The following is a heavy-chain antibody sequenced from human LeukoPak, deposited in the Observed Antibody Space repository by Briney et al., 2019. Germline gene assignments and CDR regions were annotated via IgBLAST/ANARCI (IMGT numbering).Heavy chain of an antibody. Sequence: ASVKVSCKASGYTFTSYGISWVRQAPGQGLEWMGWISAYDGNTNYAQKLQGRVTMTTDTSTSTAYMELRSLRSDDTAVYYCARELSDGFKARQWLVQQGFDYWGQGTLVTVSS. V-gene: IGHV1-18*01. CDR2: ISAYDGNT. D-gene: IGHD6-19*01. J-gene: IGHJ4*02. CDR3: ARELSDGFKARQWLVQQGFDY. CDR1: GYTFTSYG.